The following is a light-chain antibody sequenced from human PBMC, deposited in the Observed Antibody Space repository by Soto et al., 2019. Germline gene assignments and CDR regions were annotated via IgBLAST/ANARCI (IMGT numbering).Light chain of an antibody. CDR2: GAS. J-gene: IGKJ1*01. CDR1: QSVSTN. Sequence: RVMPQSQATLSLSPGVRATLSCRASQSVSTNVAWYQQKPGQAPRLLIYGASTRATDIPARFSGSGSGTDFTLTISSLQSEDFAVYYCQQYNNWPPWTFGQGTRWISN. V-gene: IGKV3-15*01. CDR3: QQYNNWPPWT.